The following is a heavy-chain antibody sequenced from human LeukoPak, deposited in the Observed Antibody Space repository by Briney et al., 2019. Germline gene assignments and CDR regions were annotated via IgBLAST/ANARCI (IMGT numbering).Heavy chain of an antibody. CDR1: GFTFSSYG. V-gene: IGHV3-30*02. CDR2: IQYDGSNK. J-gene: IGHJ4*02. Sequence: GGSLRLSCAASGFTFSSYGMHWVRQAPGKGLEWVAFIQYDGSNKYYADSVKGRFTISRDNSKNTLYLQMNSLRAEDTAVYYCAKEMGAREDYRGQGTLVTVSS. CDR3: AKEMGAREDY. D-gene: IGHD1-26*01.